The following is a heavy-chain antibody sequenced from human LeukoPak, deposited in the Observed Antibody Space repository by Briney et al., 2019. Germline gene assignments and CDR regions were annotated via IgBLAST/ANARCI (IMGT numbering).Heavy chain of an antibody. D-gene: IGHD6-13*01. CDR3: ARAAAWTDAFDI. CDR2: INPNSGGT. Sequence: ASVKVSCKASGYTFTGYYMHWVRQAPGQGLEWMGWINPNSGGTNYAQKFQGRVTMTRDTSISTAYMELSRLRSDDTAVYYCARAAAWTDAFDIWGQGTMVTVSS. V-gene: IGHV1-2*02. CDR1: GYTFTGYY. J-gene: IGHJ3*02.